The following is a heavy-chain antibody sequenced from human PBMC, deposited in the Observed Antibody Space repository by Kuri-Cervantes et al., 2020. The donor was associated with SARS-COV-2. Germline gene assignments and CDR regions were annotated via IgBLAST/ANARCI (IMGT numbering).Heavy chain of an antibody. D-gene: IGHD6-13*01. J-gene: IGHJ3*02. V-gene: IGHV4-59*01. Sequence: SETLSLTCTVSGGSISSYYWSWIRQPPGKGLEWIGYIYYSGSTNYNPSLKSRVTISVDTSKNQFSLKLSSVTAADTAVYYCARSWGRSSSWYDAFDIWGQGTMVTVSS. CDR1: GGSISSYY. CDR3: ARSWGRSSSWYDAFDI. CDR2: IYYSGST.